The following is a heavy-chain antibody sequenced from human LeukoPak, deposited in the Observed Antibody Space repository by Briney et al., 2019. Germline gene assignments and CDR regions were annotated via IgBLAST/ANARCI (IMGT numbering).Heavy chain of an antibody. CDR3: ARLSSYGIYYSDY. Sequence: SETLSLTCTVSGGSISNYYWSWIRQPPGKGLAWIGYIYYSGSTNYNPSLKSRVTISVDTSKHQFSLKLNSVTAADTAVYYCARLSSYGIYYSDYWGQGTLVTVSS. D-gene: IGHD3-3*02. V-gene: IGHV4-59*01. CDR1: GGSISNYY. J-gene: IGHJ4*02. CDR2: IYYSGST.